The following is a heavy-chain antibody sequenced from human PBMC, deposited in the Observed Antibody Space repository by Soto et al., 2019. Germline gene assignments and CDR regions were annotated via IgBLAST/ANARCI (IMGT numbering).Heavy chain of an antibody. CDR1: GFTFSNYG. D-gene: IGHD4-17*01. CDR3: AKALNTVTRPRYFDC. CDR2: ITPGGGST. V-gene: IGHV3-23*01. Sequence: VQLLESGGGLAQPGGSLRLSCAASGFTFSNYGMTWVRQAPGKGLEWVSAITPGGGSTYYADSVKGRFTISRDNSKSTLFLQMNSLRAEDTAVYYCAKALNTVTRPRYFDCWGRGALVAVSS. J-gene: IGHJ4*02.